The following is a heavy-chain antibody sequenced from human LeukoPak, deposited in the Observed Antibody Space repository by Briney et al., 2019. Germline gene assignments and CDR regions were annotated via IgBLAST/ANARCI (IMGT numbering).Heavy chain of an antibody. CDR2: TNPIVGAT. V-gene: IGHV1-69*13. CDR3: ARGRVMNDYGGNILEY. J-gene: IGHJ4*02. Sequence: SVKVSCKASGGTFSRYSISWVRQAPGQGLQWMGGTNPIVGATYYAQKFQGRVTISRDESTSTANMELSSLRPDDTAVYYCARGRVMNDYGGNILEYWGQGTLVTVSS. CDR1: GGTFSRYS. D-gene: IGHD4-23*01.